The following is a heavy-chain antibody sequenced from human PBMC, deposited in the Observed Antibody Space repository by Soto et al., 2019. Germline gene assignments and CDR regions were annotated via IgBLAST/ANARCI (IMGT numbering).Heavy chain of an antibody. CDR3: ASIRQNYYDSSGYFWA. Sequence: SQTHSLTYSVSDGQSRDRGDCWSWIRQHPGKGLEWIGYIYYSGSTYYNPSLKSRVTISVDTSKNQFSLKLSSVTAADTAVYYCASIRQNYYDSSGYFWACGQGTLVTSP. V-gene: IGHV4-31*03. D-gene: IGHD3-22*01. CDR2: IYYSGST. CDR1: DGQSRDRGDC. J-gene: IGHJ5*02.